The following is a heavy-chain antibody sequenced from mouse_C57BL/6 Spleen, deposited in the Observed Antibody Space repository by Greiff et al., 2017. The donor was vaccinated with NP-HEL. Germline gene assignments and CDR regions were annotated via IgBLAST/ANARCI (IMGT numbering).Heavy chain of an antibody. V-gene: IGHV3-1*01. CDR1: GYSITSCYD. Sequence: VQLQQSGPGMVKPSQSLSLSCTVTGYSITSCYDWHWNRHFPGNKLELMGYIRYSGSTNYNPSFKSRTSITHHTSKNHVFLKLTSVTTEDTATYYGARGGTGAWFAYWGQGTLVTVSA. D-gene: IGHD4-1*01. J-gene: IGHJ3*01. CDR3: ARGGTGAWFAY. CDR2: IRYSGST.